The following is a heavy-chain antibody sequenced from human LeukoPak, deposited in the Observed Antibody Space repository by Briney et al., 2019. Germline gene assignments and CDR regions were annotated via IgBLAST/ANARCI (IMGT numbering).Heavy chain of an antibody. J-gene: IGHJ4*02. V-gene: IGHV3-43*02. Sequence: GGSLRLSCVASGLPIADFAMHWVRQAPGQGLEWVSLISGDGVSTFYADSVKGRFSISRDNSKNSLYLEMNSLRTEDAAMYYCAKESGKFDYWGQGTLVAVSS. CDR2: ISGDGVST. CDR3: AKESGKFDY. CDR1: GLPIADFA.